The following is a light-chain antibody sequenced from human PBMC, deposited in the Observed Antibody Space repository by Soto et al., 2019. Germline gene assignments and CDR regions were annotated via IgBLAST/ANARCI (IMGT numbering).Light chain of an antibody. CDR3: QQRSNWPRLT. Sequence: EIVLTQSPATLSLSPGERATLSCRASQRVSSYLAWYQQKPGQAPRLLIYDASNRATGIPGRFSGSGSGTDFTLTISSLEPEDFAVYYCQQRSNWPRLTFGGGTKVEIK. V-gene: IGKV3-11*01. J-gene: IGKJ4*01. CDR1: QRVSSY. CDR2: DAS.